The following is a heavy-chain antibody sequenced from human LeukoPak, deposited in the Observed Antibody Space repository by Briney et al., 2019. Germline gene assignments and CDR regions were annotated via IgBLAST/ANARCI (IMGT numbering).Heavy chain of an antibody. Sequence: GGCLRLSCAASGFTFSSYAMSWVRQAPGKGLEWVSAISGSGGSTYYADSVKGRFTISRDNSKNTLYLQMNSLRAEDTAVYYYAKGSPTPGIAAAIDYWGQGTLVTVSS. CDR1: GFTFSSYA. V-gene: IGHV3-23*01. CDR3: AKGSPTPGIAAAIDY. D-gene: IGHD6-13*01. CDR2: ISGSGGST. J-gene: IGHJ4*02.